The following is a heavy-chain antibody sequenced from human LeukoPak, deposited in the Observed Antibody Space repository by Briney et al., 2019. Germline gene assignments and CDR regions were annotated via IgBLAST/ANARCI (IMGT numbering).Heavy chain of an antibody. J-gene: IGHJ4*02. CDR2: IKSKTDGGTT. CDR1: GFTFSNAW. V-gene: IGHV3-15*01. D-gene: IGHD3-10*01. Sequence: GGSLRLSCAASGFTFSNAWMSWVRQAPGKGLEWVGRIKSKTDGGTTDYAAPVKGGFTISRDDSKNTLYLQMNSLKTEDTAVYYCTTDFTMVRGVNIDYWGQGTLVTVSS. CDR3: TTDFTMVRGVNIDY.